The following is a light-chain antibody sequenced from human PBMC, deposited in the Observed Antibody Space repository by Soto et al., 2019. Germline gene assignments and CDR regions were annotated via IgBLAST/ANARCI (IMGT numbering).Light chain of an antibody. V-gene: IGLV2-23*01. CDR2: EGS. CDR3: CSYAGSSTHVV. CDR1: SSDVGSYNL. J-gene: IGLJ2*01. Sequence: QSALTQPASVSGSPGQSITISCTGTSSDVGSYNLVSWYQQHPGKAPKLMIYEGSKRPSGVSNRFSGSKSGNTASLTISGLQAEDEAEYYCCSYAGSSTHVVFGGGTKLRP.